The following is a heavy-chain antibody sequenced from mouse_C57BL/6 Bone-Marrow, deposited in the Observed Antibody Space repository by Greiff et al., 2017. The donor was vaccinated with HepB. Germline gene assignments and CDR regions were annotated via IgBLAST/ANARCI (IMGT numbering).Heavy chain of an antibody. D-gene: IGHD2-4*01. CDR2: ISYNGSN. J-gene: IGHJ3*01. CDR3: TRVIYYDYDGFAY. Sequence: EVQLQESGPGLVKPSQSLSLTCSVTGYSITSGYYWTWIRQFPGNKLEWMGYISYNGSNNYNPSLKNRISITRDTSKNQFFLKLNSVTTEDTATYYCTRVIYYDYDGFAYWGQGTLVTVSA. V-gene: IGHV3-6*01. CDR1: GYSITSGYY.